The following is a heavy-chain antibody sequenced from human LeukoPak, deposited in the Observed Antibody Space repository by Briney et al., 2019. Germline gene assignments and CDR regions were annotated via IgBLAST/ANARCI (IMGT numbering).Heavy chain of an antibody. J-gene: IGHJ3*02. CDR2: VSYDGSDK. V-gene: IGHV3-30*18. Sequence: GGSLRLSCAASGXTFSSYGMHWVRQAPGKGLEWVAGVSYDGSDKYYPDSVKGRFSISRDNSKNTLYLQMNSLRPDDTAVYYCAKPRGGDSWAFDIWGHGTMVAVSS. CDR3: AKPRGGDSWAFDI. D-gene: IGHD2-21*02. CDR1: GXTFSSYG.